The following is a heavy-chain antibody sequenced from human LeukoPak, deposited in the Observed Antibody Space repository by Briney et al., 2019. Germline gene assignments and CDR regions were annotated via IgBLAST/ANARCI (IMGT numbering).Heavy chain of an antibody. V-gene: IGHV3-23*01. CDR1: GFIFRNYA. CDR2: ITGSGDTT. J-gene: IGHJ4*02. D-gene: IGHD3-9*01. Sequence: GGSLRLSCAASGFIFRNYAMSWVRQAPGKGLEWVSAITGSGDTTYYADSVKGRFTISRDNSKNTLYVEINTLRVEDTAIYYCAKWGDYDILTGYYVPDFWGQGTLVTVSS. CDR3: AKWGDYDILTGYYVPDF.